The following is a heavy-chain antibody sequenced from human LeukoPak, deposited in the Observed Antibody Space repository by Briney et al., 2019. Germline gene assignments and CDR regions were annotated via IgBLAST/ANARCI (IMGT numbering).Heavy chain of an antibody. Sequence: ASVKVSCKASGYTFTGYYMHWERQAPGQGLEWMGWINPNSGGTNYAQKFQGRVTMTRDTSISTAYMELSRLRSDDTAVYYCARGNVAQNWNWNYWGQGTLVTVSS. J-gene: IGHJ4*02. D-gene: IGHD1-7*01. CDR1: GYTFTGYY. CDR2: INPNSGGT. V-gene: IGHV1-2*02. CDR3: ARGNVAQNWNWNY.